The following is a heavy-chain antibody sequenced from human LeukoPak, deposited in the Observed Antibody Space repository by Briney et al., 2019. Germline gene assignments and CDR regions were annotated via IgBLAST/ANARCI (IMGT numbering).Heavy chain of an antibody. CDR3: ARSYGSGNYFDY. D-gene: IGHD3-10*01. J-gene: IGHJ4*02. Sequence: ETLSLTCTVSGVSISTYYWSWIRQPPGKGLEWVGHIYYSGSAKYNPSLKSGGTISVDTSKNQFFLKLSSVPAADTAVDYCARSYGSGNYFDYWGQGALVSVSS. CDR2: IYYSGSA. V-gene: IGHV4-59*01. CDR1: GVSISTYY.